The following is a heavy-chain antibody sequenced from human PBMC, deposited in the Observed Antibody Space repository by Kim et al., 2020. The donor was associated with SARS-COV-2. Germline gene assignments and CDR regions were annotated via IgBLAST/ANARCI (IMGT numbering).Heavy chain of an antibody. CDR2: GST. J-gene: IGHJ4*02. D-gene: IGHD3-10*01. V-gene: IGHV4-59*08. CDR3: ARQGTPFDY. Sequence: GSTNYNPSLKSRVTISVDTSKNQFSLKLSSVTAADTAVYYCARQGTPFDYWGQGTLVTVSS.